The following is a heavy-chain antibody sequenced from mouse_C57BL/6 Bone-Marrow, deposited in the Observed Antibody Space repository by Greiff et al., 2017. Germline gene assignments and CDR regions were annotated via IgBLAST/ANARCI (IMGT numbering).Heavy chain of an antibody. CDR3: ARALVTTAYYFDY. CDR1: GFTFSDYY. V-gene: IGHV5-16*01. CDR2: INYDGSST. J-gene: IGHJ2*01. Sequence: EVMLVESEGGLVQPGSSMKLSCTASGFTFSDYYMAWVRQVPEKGLEWVANINYDGSSTYYLDSLKSRFIISRDNAKNILYLQMSSLKSEDTATYYCARALVTTAYYFDYWGQGTTLTVSS. D-gene: IGHD1-2*01.